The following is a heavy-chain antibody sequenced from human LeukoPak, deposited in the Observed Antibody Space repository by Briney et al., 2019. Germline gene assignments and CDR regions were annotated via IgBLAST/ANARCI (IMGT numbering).Heavy chain of an antibody. J-gene: IGHJ4*02. V-gene: IGHV1-2*02. D-gene: IGHD2-2*01. CDR2: INPNSGGT. CDR3: ARERDNRYCSSISCYAFDY. CDR1: GYTSTGYS. Sequence: GASVKVSCKASGYTSTGYSMHWVRQAPGQGLEWMGWINPNSGGTNSAQKFQGRVTMTRDTSISTAYMELSKLRSDDTAVYYCARERDNRYCSSISCYAFDYWGQGTLVTVSS.